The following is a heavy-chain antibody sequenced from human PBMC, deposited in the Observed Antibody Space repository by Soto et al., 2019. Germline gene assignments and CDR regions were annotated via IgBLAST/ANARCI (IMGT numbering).Heavy chain of an antibody. CDR3: VRGAWGSSVH. V-gene: IGHV1-2*02. D-gene: IGHD6-6*01. J-gene: IGHJ4*02. Sequence: QVQLVQSGAEVKRPGASVKVSCKASGYSFTGYYMHWVRQAPGQAPEWMGWINPNNGGTNYAQKFQGRVTMTRDTSISIVYMDLTRLTSDDTAVYYCVRGAWGSSVHWGQGSLVTVSS. CDR1: GYSFTGYY. CDR2: INPNNGGT.